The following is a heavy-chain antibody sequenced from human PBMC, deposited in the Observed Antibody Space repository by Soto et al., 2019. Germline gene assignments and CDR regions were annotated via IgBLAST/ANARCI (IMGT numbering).Heavy chain of an antibody. CDR3: AKDAGFDGMDV. Sequence: QVQPVESGGGLVQPGKSLRLSCAASGFTFSTYGMHWVRQAPGKGLEWLAVISHDGDQKYFADSVKGRFTISRDNSKNTLYFQLDSLRVEDTAVYYCAKDAGFDGMDVWGRGTTVTVS. V-gene: IGHV3-30*18. CDR1: GFTFSTYG. CDR2: ISHDGDQK. J-gene: IGHJ6*02.